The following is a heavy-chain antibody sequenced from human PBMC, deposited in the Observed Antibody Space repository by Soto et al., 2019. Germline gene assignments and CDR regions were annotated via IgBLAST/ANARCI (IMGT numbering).Heavy chain of an antibody. CDR1: GGTFSSYA. Sequence: QVQLVQSGAEVQKPGSSVKVSCKASGGTFSSYAISWVRQAPGQGLEWMGGIIPIFGTANYAQKFQGRVTITADKATSTAYMELSSLRSEDTAVYYCARDTVAGTESNWFDPWGQGTLVTVSS. CDR2: IIPIFGTA. V-gene: IGHV1-69*06. CDR3: ARDTVAGTESNWFDP. J-gene: IGHJ5*02. D-gene: IGHD6-19*01.